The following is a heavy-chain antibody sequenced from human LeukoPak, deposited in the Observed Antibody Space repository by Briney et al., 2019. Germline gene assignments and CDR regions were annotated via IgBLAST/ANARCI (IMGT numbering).Heavy chain of an antibody. CDR3: ARDSTTVTSYYYFDY. CDR2: IYYSRGT. J-gene: IGHJ4*02. Sequence: SETLSLTCTVSGGSVSSGSYYWIWIRQPPGKGLEWIGYIYYSRGTNYNPSLKSRVTRAVDTSKNQFSLQLSCVTAADPAVYYCARDSTTVTSYYYFDYWGQGTLVTVSS. D-gene: IGHD4-17*01. V-gene: IGHV4-61*01. CDR1: GGSVSSGSYY.